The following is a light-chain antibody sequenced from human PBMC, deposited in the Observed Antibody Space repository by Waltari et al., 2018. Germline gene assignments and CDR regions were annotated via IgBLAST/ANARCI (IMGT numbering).Light chain of an antibody. CDR2: EGS. CDR1: SSDVGSYNL. Sequence: QSALTQPASVSGSPGQSITLPCTGTSSDVGSYNLVSWYQQHPGKAPKLMIYEGSKRPSGVSNRFSGSKSGNTASLTISGLQAEDEADYYCCSYACSSTWVFGGGTKLTVL. V-gene: IGLV2-23*01. J-gene: IGLJ3*02. CDR3: CSYACSSTWV.